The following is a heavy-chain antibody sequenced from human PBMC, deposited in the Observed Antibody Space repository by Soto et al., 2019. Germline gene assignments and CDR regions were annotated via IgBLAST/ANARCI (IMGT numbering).Heavy chain of an antibody. Sequence: ASETLSLTCTVSGGSISSSSYYWGWIRQPPGRGLEWIGSIYYSGRTYYNPSLKSRVTISVDTSKHQFSLKLSSVTAADTAVYYCARFQGDYTVGDYGMDVWGQGTTVTVSS. CDR2: IYYSGRT. D-gene: IGHD2-21*01. J-gene: IGHJ6*02. CDR1: GGSISSSSYY. CDR3: ARFQGDYTVGDYGMDV. V-gene: IGHV4-39*01.